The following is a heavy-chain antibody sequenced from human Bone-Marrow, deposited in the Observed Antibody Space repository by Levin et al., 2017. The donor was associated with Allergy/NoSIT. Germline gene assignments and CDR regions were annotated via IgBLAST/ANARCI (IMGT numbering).Heavy chain of an antibody. V-gene: IGHV3-15*07. J-gene: IGHJ6*02. CDR3: TTVVPAAIVYYGMDV. Sequence: GESLKISCAASGFTFSNAWMNWVRQAPGKGLEWVGRIKSKTDGGTTDYAAPVKGRFTISRDDSKNTLYLQMNSLKTEDTAVYYCTTVVPAAIVYYGMDVWGQGTTVTVSS. CDR2: IKSKTDGGTT. D-gene: IGHD2-2*01. CDR1: GFTFSNAW.